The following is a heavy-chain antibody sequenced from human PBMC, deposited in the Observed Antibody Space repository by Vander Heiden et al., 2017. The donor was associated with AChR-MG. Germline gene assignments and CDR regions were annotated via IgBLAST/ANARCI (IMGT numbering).Heavy chain of an antibody. CDR3: ARGKWETMVRGDPSFDY. CDR1: GGSFSGYY. CDR2: INHSGST. Sequence: QVQLQQWGAGLLKPSETLSLTCAVYGGSFSGYYWSWIRQPPGKGLEWIGEINHSGSTNYNPSLKSRVTISVDTSKNQFSLKLSSVTAADTAVYYCARGKWETMVRGDPSFDYWGQGTLVTVSS. D-gene: IGHD3-10*01. J-gene: IGHJ4*02. V-gene: IGHV4-34*01.